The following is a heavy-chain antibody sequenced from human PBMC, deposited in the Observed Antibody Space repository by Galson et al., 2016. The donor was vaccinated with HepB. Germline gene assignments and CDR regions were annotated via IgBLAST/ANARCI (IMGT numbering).Heavy chain of an antibody. D-gene: IGHD5/OR15-5a*01. J-gene: IGHJ5*02. CDR3: ARVGLRSRWFDP. V-gene: IGHV4-31*03. Sequence: TLSLTCTVYGGSISNGGYYWSWIRQHPGKGLEWIGHTSYTGSTYYNPSLKSRVKISLATSKSQFSLNLNSVTAADTAVYYCARVGLRSRWFDPCGQGTLVTVSS. CDR1: GGSISNGGYY. CDR2: TSYTGST.